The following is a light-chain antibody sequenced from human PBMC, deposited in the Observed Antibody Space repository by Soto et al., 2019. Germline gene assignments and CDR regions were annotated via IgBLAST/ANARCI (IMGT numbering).Light chain of an antibody. Sequence: AVQLTQSPSSLSASVGDRVTISCRASQGVGSYLAWYQQKPGKAPKLLIYDASSLESGVPSRFSGSGSGTEFTLTISSLQPDDFATYYCQRYNSRTFGQGTKVDIK. CDR3: QRYNSRT. CDR1: QGVGSY. CDR2: DAS. J-gene: IGKJ1*01. V-gene: IGKV1-13*02.